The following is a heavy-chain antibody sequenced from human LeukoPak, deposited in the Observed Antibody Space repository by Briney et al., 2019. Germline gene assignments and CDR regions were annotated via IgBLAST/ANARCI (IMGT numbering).Heavy chain of an antibody. Sequence: GASVKVPCKASGYTFTSYAISWVRQAPGQGLEWMGGIIPIFGKANNAQKFQGRVTITADESTSTAYMELSSLRSEDTAVYYCARMTYYYDSSGYYSPYYYYMDVWGKGTTVTVSS. D-gene: IGHD3-22*01. V-gene: IGHV1-69*13. CDR2: IIPIFGKA. CDR1: GYTFTSYA. J-gene: IGHJ6*03. CDR3: ARMTYYYDSSGYYSPYYYYMDV.